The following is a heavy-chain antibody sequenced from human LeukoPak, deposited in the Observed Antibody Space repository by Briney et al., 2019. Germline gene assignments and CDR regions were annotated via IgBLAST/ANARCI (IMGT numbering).Heavy chain of an antibody. Sequence: SETLSLTCTVSGGSISGSSYYWGWIRQPPGKGLEWVGSIYYSGSTYYNPSLKSRVTISVDRSKNQFSLKLSSVTAADTAVYYCASGDYGAFDIWGQGTMVTVSS. CDR3: ASGDYGAFDI. J-gene: IGHJ3*02. D-gene: IGHD4-17*01. CDR2: IYYSGST. CDR1: GGSISGSSYY. V-gene: IGHV4-39*07.